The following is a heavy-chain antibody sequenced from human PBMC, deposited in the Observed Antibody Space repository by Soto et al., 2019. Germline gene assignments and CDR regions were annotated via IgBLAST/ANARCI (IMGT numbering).Heavy chain of an antibody. CDR3: ARDCSGGSCTGGFDY. CDR2: IWYDGSNK. D-gene: IGHD2-15*01. V-gene: IGHV3-33*01. CDR1: GFTFSSYG. Sequence: QVQLVESGGGVVQPGRSLRLSCAASGFTFSSYGMHWVRQAPGKGLEWVAVIWYDGSNKYYADSVKGRFTISRDNSKNTLYLQMNSLRAEDTAVYYCARDCSGGSCTGGFDYWGQGTLVTVSS. J-gene: IGHJ4*02.